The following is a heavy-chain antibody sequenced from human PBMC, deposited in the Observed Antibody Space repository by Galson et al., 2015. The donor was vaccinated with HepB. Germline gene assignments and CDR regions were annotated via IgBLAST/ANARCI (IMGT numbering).Heavy chain of an antibody. J-gene: IGHJ3*01. CDR1: GFPFRSYG. V-gene: IGHV3-23*01. D-gene: IGHD4/OR15-4a*01. CDR2: ISGSGGST. Sequence: SLRLSCAASGFPFRSYGMTWVRQAPGKGLEWVSGISGSGGSTYYADSVEGRVTIARDNSKNTLYLQMNRLRVEDTAVYYCAKDDMESPYGGYALDVWGQGTMVTVSS. CDR3: AKDDMESPYGGYALDV.